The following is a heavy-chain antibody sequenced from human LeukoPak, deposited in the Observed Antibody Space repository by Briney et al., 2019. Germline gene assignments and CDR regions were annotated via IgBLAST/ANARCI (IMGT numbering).Heavy chain of an antibody. V-gene: IGHV4-61*01. CDR3: ARDSGDFDY. J-gene: IGHJ4*02. CDR2: ISYSGST. Sequence: SETLSLTCTVPGGSVTSGRNHWNWIRQPPGKGLEWIGYISYSGSTNYNPSLKSRVTISIDTSKNQFSLKLSSVTAADTAVYYCARDSGDFDYWGQGTLVTVSS. CDR1: GGSVTSGRNH.